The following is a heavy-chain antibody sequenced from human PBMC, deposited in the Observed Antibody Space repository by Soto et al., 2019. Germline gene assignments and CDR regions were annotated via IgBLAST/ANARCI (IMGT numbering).Heavy chain of an antibody. J-gene: IGHJ6*02. V-gene: IGHV3-7*05. Sequence: PVGSLRLSCADSGFTFSSYWMSWVRQAPGKGLEWVANIKQDETEKYYVDSVKGRFAISRDNGKNTLYLQMNSLRAEDTAIYYCARVRTENYYGMDVWGQGTTVTVSS. CDR1: GFTFSSYW. CDR3: ARVRTENYYGMDV. CDR2: IKQDETEK.